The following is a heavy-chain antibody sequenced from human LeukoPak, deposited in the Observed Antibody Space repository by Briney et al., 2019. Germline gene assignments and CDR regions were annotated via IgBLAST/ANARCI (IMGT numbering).Heavy chain of an antibody. Sequence: PSETLSLTCAVYGGSFSGYYWSWLRQPPGKGLEWIGEINHSGSTNYNPSLKSRVTISVDTSKNQFSLKLSSVTAADTAVYYCARMFPRIAVAGYNDYWGQGTLVTVSS. CDR1: GGSFSGYY. D-gene: IGHD6-19*01. J-gene: IGHJ4*02. CDR3: ARMFPRIAVAGYNDY. V-gene: IGHV4-34*01. CDR2: INHSGST.